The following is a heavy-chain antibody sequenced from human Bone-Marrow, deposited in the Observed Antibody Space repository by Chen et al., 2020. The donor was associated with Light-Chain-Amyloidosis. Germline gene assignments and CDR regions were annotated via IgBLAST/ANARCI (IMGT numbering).Heavy chain of an antibody. D-gene: IGHD5-12*01. J-gene: IGHJ4*02. V-gene: IGHV5-51*01. CDR3: ARRRDGYNFDY. CDR2: IYPDDSDA. CDR1: GYTFPNYW. Sequence: EVQLEQSGPEVKKPGESLKISCKGSGYTFPNYWIGWVRQMPGKGLEWMGVIYPDDSDARYIPSFECQVTISADKSITPAYLQLRSLKASDTAMYYCARRRDGYNFDYWGQGTLVTVSS.